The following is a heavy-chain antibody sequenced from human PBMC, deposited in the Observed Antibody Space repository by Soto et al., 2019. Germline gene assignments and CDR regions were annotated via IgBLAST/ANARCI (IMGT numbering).Heavy chain of an antibody. CDR2: ISGSGDNT. D-gene: IGHD6-19*01. J-gene: IGHJ4*02. V-gene: IGHV3-23*01. CDR1: GFTFSSYA. Sequence: PGGSLRLSCAASGFTFSSYAMNWVRQAPGKGLEWVSVISGSGDNTYYADSVKGRFTISRDNSKNTLYLQMNSLRAEDTAVYFCTRRSRGWYFDYWGQGTLVTVSS. CDR3: TRRSRGWYFDY.